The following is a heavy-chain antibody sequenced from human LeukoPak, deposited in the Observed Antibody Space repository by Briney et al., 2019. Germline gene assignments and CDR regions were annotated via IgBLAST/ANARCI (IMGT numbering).Heavy chain of an antibody. CDR3: VKVGDIAAAGTGFDY. CDR2: ISSNGGST. V-gene: IGHV3-64D*06. CDR1: GFTFSSYT. J-gene: IGHJ4*02. D-gene: IGHD6-13*01. Sequence: GGSLRLSCAASGFTFSSYTIHWVRQAPGKGLEYVSAISSNGGSTYYADSVKGRFTISRDNSKNTLYLQMSSLRAEDTAVYYCVKVGDIAAAGTGFDYWGQGTLVTVSS.